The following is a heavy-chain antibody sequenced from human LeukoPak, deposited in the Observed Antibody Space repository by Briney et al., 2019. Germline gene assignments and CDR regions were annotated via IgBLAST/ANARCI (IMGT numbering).Heavy chain of an antibody. CDR2: INTNGDDT. J-gene: IGHJ4*02. CDR1: GFTFSTYA. CDR3: ARVAYSSNWYIDY. Sequence: GGSLRLSCSASGFTFSTYAMHWVRQARGKGLEHVSTINTNGDDTYYADSVKGRFTISRDNSKRTLYLQMNSLRAEDTAIYYCARVAYSSNWYIDYWGQGTLFSASS. D-gene: IGHD6-13*01. V-gene: IGHV3-64*04.